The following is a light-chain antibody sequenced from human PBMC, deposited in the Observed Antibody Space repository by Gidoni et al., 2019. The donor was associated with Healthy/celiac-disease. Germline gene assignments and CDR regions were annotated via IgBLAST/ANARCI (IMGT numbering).Light chain of an antibody. CDR3: QQLKS. CDR2: AAS. V-gene: IGKV1-9*01. Sequence: DIPLTQSPPFLPASVGDRVTITCRASQGITSYLAWHQQKPGKAPKLLIYAASTLQSGVPSRFSGSGSGTEFTLTISSLQPEDFATYYCQQLKSFGQGTRLEIK. J-gene: IGKJ5*01. CDR1: QGITSY.